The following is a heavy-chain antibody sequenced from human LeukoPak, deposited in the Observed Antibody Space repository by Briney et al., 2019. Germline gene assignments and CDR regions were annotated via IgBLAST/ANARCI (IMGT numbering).Heavy chain of an antibody. J-gene: IGHJ5*02. V-gene: IGHV4-59*08. Sequence: SETLSLTCTVSGGSISGYYWSWIRQPPGKGLEWIGYIYYSGSNNYNPSLKSRVTISVDTSKNQFSLKLTSVTAADTAVYYCARPWSSGRVDPWGQGTLVTVSS. CDR2: IYYSGSN. CDR3: ARPWSSGRVDP. D-gene: IGHD6-19*01. CDR1: GGSISGYY.